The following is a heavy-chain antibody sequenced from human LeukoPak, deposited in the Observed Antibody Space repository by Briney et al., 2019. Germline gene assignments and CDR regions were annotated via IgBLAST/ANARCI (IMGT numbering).Heavy chain of an antibody. CDR1: GGTLSSYA. D-gene: IGHD3-22*01. CDR3: ARAPLDDYYDSSGYYFRGFDY. Sequence: GASVKVSCKASGGTLSSYAISWVRQAPGQGPEWMGGIIPIFGTANYAQKFQGRVTITADESTSTAYMELSSLRSEDTAVYYCARAPLDDYYDSSGYYFRGFDYWGQGTLVTVSS. CDR2: IIPIFGTA. J-gene: IGHJ4*02. V-gene: IGHV1-69*13.